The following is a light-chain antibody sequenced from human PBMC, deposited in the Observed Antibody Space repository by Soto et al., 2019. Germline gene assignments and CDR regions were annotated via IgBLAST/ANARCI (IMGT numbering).Light chain of an antibody. CDR2: EVS. J-gene: IGLJ1*01. CDR3: RSYARSSTYV. CDR1: SSDVGSYNL. Sequence: QSALTQPASVSGSPGQSITISCTGTSSDVGSYNLVSWYQQHPGKAPKLMIFEVSKRPSGLSNRFSASKSGNTASLTISGLQAEDEADYYCRSYARSSTYVFGTGTKVTVL. V-gene: IGLV2-23*02.